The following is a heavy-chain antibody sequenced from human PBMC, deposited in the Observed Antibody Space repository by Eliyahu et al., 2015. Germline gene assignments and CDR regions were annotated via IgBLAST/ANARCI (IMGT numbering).Heavy chain of an antibody. CDR3: ARDGYSGYDWGYRGMDV. V-gene: IGHV1-69*09. CDR2: IIPILGIA. Sequence: QVQLVQSGAEVKKPGSSVXVXCKXSGGTFXRYAISWVRQAPGQGLGWXGRIIPILGIANYAQKFQGRVTITADKSTSTAYMELSSLRSEDTAVYYCARDGYSGYDWGYRGMDVWGQGTTVTVSS. J-gene: IGHJ6*02. D-gene: IGHD5-12*01. CDR1: GGTFXRYA.